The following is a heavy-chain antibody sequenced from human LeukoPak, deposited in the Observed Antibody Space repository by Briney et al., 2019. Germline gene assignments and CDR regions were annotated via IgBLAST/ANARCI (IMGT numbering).Heavy chain of an antibody. D-gene: IGHD4-23*01. CDR1: GGSISSYY. V-gene: IGHV4-59*01. Sequence: SETLSLTCTVSGGSISSYYWSWIRQPPGKGLEWIGYIYYSGSTNYNPSLKSRVTISVDTSKNQFSLKLSSVTAADTAVYYCARDSNYGGNNGLAYWGQGTLVTVSS. CDR2: IYYSGST. J-gene: IGHJ4*02. CDR3: ARDSNYGGNNGLAY.